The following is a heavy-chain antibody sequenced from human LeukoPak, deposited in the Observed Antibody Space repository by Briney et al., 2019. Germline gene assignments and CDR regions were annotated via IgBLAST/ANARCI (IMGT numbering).Heavy chain of an antibody. CDR3: ARLAPPKMGYFDY. CDR2: IYYSGST. Sequence: SETLSLTCTVSGGSVSGSSYYWGWIRQPPGKGLEWIGIIYYSGSTYYNPSLKSRVTISVDTSKNQFSLKLSSVTAADTAVYYCARLAPPKMGYFDYWGQGTLVTVSS. D-gene: IGHD2-8*01. V-gene: IGHV4-39*01. CDR1: GGSVSGSSYY. J-gene: IGHJ4*02.